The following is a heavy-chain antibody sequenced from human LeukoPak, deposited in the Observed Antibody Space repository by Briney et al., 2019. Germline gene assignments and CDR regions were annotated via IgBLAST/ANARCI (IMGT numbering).Heavy chain of an antibody. D-gene: IGHD3-10*01. CDR1: GFTFSNYW. CDR3: ARVTSGSSYRPFDY. Sequence: PGGSLRLSCAASGFTFSNYWMSWDRQAPGNGPEWVANIKEDESEKNYVDSVKGRFTISRDSAKNSLYLQMNSLRAEDTAVYYCARVTSGSSYRPFDYWGQGTLVTVSS. J-gene: IGHJ4*02. CDR2: IKEDESEK. V-gene: IGHV3-7*01.